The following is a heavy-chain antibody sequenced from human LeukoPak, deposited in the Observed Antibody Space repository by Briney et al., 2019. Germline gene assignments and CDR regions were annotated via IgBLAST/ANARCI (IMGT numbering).Heavy chain of an antibody. V-gene: IGHV4-39*01. J-gene: IGHJ3*02. D-gene: IGHD5-24*01. Sequence: SETLSLTCTVSGGSISSSTYYWGWHRPPQGKGLEWTGSSNCSGTNYYNPSLKSRVTISVDTSKNQFSLKLSSVTAADTAVYYCARLGRLLQLRAFDIWGQGTMVTVSS. CDR2: SNCSGTN. CDR3: ARLGRLLQLRAFDI. CDR1: GGSISSSTYY.